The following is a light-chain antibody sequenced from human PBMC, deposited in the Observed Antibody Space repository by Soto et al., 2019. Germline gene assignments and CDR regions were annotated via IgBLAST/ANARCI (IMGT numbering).Light chain of an antibody. V-gene: IGKV1-5*01. J-gene: IGKJ5*01. CDR1: ESINRW. CDR2: DAS. Sequence: DIQMTQSPSTLSASVGDRVTTNCRASESINRWLAWYQLKPGKAPKLLIYDASNLATGVPARFSGSGSGTDFTFTISRLQPGDIATYYCQQYDNLPVTFGLGTRLEIK. CDR3: QQYDNLPVT.